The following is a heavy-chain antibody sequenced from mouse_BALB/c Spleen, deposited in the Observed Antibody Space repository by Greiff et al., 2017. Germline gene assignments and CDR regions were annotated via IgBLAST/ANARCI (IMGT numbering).Heavy chain of an antibody. CDR1: GFTFTAYY. D-gene: IGHD2-4*01. J-gene: IGHJ1*01. V-gene: IGHV7-3*02. CDR3: ARDRGLRGNFDV. CDR2: IRNKANGYTT. Sequence: EVKLQESGGGLVQPGGSLRLSCATSGFTFTAYYMSWVRQPPGKALEWLGFIRNKANGYTTEYSASVKGRFTISRDNSQSILYLQMNTLRAEDSATYYCARDRGLRGNFDVWGAGTTVTVSS.